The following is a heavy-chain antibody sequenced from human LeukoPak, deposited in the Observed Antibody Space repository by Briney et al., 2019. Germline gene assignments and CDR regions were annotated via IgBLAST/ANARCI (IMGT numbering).Heavy chain of an antibody. D-gene: IGHD3-10*01. J-gene: IGHJ4*02. CDR3: ARDGFGRFLRPFDY. CDR1: GYTFTSYG. Sequence: ASVRLSCTASGYTFTSYGISWVRQAPGQGLEWMGWISAYNGYTNYAQKLQGRVTMTTDTSTSTAYMELRSLRSDDTAVYYCARDGFGRFLRPFDYWGQGTLVTVSS. CDR2: ISAYNGYT. V-gene: IGHV1-18*01.